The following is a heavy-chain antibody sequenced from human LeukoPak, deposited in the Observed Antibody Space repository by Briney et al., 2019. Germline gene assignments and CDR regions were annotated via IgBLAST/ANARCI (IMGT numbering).Heavy chain of an antibody. CDR2: ISAYNGNT. V-gene: IGHV1-18*01. CDR3: ASRSGWYGGDAFDI. D-gene: IGHD6-19*01. Sequence: GASEKVSCKASGYTFTSYGISWVRQAPGQGLEWMGWISAYNGNTNYAQKLQGRVTMTTDTSTSTAYMELRSLRSDDTAVYYCASRSGWYGGDAFDIWGQGTMVTVSS. CDR1: GYTFTSYG. J-gene: IGHJ3*02.